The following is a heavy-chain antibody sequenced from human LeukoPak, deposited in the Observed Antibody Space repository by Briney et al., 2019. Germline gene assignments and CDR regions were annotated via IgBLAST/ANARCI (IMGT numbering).Heavy chain of an antibody. D-gene: IGHD2-2*01. CDR2: ISSSSSYI. Sequence: GGSLRLSCAASGFTFSSYSMNWVRQAPGKGLEWVSSISSSSSYIYYADSVKGRFTISRDNVKSSLYLQMNSLRVEDTAVYYCTSRYCTTTNCYSFDNWGQGTLVTVSS. V-gene: IGHV3-21*01. CDR1: GFTFSSYS. CDR3: TSRYCTTTNCYSFDN. J-gene: IGHJ3*02.